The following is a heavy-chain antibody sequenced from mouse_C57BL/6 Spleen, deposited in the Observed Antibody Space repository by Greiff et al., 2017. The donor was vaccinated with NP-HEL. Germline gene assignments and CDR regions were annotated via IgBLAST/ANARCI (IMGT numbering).Heavy chain of an antibody. CDR2: ISSGSSTI. Sequence: DVKLVESGGGLVKPGGSLKLSCAASGFTFSDYGMHWVRQAPEKGLEWVAYISSGSSTIYYADTVKGLFTISRDNAKNTLFLQMTSLRSEDTAMYYCARAYYSNYGAWFAYWGQGTLVTVSA. V-gene: IGHV5-17*01. CDR3: ARAYYSNYGAWFAY. J-gene: IGHJ3*01. D-gene: IGHD2-5*01. CDR1: GFTFSDYG.